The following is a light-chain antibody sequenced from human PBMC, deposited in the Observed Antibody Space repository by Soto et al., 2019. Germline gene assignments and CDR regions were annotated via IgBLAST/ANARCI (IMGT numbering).Light chain of an antibody. J-gene: IGKJ1*01. V-gene: IGKV4-1*01. CDR3: QQFYNTPRT. CDR1: QNVLYSSKNKNY. CDR2: WAS. Sequence: DIVLTQSPDSLAVSLGERATINCKSSQNVLYSSKNKNYLAWYQQRPGQPPKLLIYWASTRKSGVPGRFSGSGSGTDFTLTISNLQVEDVAVYYCQQFYNTPRTFGQGTKVDIK.